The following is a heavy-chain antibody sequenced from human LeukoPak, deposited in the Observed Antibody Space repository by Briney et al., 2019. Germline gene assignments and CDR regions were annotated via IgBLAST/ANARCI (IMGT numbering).Heavy chain of an antibody. CDR2: IYSGGST. CDR1: GFTVSSNY. CDR3: ARDYMGQSPSGDHDAFDI. V-gene: IGHV3-66*01. Sequence: PGGSLRLSCAASGFTVSSNYMSWVRQAPGKGLEWVSVIYSGGSTYYADSVKGRFTISRDNSKNTLYLQMNSLRAEDTAVYYCARDYMGQSPSGDHDAFDIWGQGTMVTVSS. J-gene: IGHJ3*02. D-gene: IGHD7-27*01.